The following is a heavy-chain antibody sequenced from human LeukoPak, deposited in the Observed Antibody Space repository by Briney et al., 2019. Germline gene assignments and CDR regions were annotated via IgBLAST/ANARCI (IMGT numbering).Heavy chain of an antibody. CDR3: ANLVVPAAVHFDY. CDR1: GFTFSSYS. CDR2: ISSSSSTI. V-gene: IGHV3-48*01. Sequence: GGSLRLSCAASGFTFSSYSMNWVRQAPGKGLEWVSYISSSSSTIYYADSVKGRFTISRDNSKNTLYLQMNSLRAEDTAVYYCANLVVPAAVHFDYWGQGTLVTVSS. D-gene: IGHD2-2*01. J-gene: IGHJ4*02.